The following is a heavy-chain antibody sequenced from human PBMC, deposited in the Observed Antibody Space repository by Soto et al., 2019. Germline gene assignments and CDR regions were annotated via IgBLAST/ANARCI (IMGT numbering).Heavy chain of an antibody. J-gene: IGHJ6*02. CDR3: ARGEWYYGMDV. D-gene: IGHD3-3*01. CDR1: GFTFSAYD. Sequence: VQLEDSGGGLVQPGRSLRLSCAASGFTFSAYDMHWVRQATGEGLEWVSSIGSTGNINYADSVKGRFTISRENAKDALYLQMNSLGAGDTGVYYCARGEWYYGMDVWGQGTTVTVSS. V-gene: IGHV3-13*01. CDR2: IGSTGNI.